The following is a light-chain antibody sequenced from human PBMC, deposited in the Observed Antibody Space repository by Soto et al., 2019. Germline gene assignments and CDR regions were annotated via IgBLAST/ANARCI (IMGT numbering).Light chain of an antibody. V-gene: IGKV3-20*01. CDR2: GAS. CDR1: QSVSSSY. CDR3: QQYDTSPPLT. J-gene: IGKJ4*01. Sequence: ESGLTQSKGTLSLSPGERATLSCRASQSVSSSYLAWYQQKPGQAPRLLIYGASSRATGIPDRFSGSGSGTDFTLAISTLEPEDFAVYYCQQYDTSPPLTFGGGSNVAIK.